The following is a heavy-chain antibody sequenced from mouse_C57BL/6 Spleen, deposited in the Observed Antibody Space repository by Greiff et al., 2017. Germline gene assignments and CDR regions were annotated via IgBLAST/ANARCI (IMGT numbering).Heavy chain of an antibody. V-gene: IGHV5-6*02. CDR2: ISSGGSYT. J-gene: IGHJ1*03. CDR1: GFTFSSYG. CDR3: ARRGIWEYESYWYFDV. Sequence: EVMLVESGGDLVKPGGSLKLSCAASGFTFSSYGMSWVRQTPDKRLEWVATISSGGSYTYYPDSVKGRFTISRDNAKNTLYLQMSSLKSEDTAMYYCARRGIWEYESYWYFDVWGTGTTVTVSS. D-gene: IGHD2-14*01.